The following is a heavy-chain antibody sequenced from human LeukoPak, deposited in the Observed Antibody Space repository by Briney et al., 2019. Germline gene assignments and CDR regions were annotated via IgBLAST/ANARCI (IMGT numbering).Heavy chain of an antibody. D-gene: IGHD3-9*01. Sequence: ASVKVSCKASGYSFTSYGITWVRRAPGQGLEWMGWITTYNDKTNYAQNFQTRVTMTTDTSTNTAYMELRSLRSDDTAVYYCARGINYDLLTGYSEGFDFWGQGTPANVSS. J-gene: IGHJ4*02. CDR3: ARGINYDLLTGYSEGFDF. CDR2: ITTYNDKT. V-gene: IGHV1-18*01. CDR1: GYSFTSYG.